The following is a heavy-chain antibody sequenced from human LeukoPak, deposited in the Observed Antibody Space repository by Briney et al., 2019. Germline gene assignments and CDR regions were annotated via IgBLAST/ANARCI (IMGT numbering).Heavy chain of an antibody. CDR3: ARQPYYYYYMDV. V-gene: IGHV1-2*02. CDR1: GYTFTDYY. Sequence: ASVKVSCKASGYTFTDYYLHWVRQAPGQGLEWMGWINPNSGGTNYAQKFQGRVTMTRDTSISTAYMELSRLRSDDTAVYYCARQPYYYYYMDVWGKGTTVTVSS. J-gene: IGHJ6*03. CDR2: INPNSGGT.